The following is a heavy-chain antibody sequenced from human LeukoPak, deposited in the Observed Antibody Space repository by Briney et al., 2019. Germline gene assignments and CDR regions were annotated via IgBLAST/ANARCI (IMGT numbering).Heavy chain of an antibody. CDR1: GGSFSGYY. J-gene: IGHJ4*02. CDR3: ARDGGNLNSDY. Sequence: SETLSLTCAVYGGSFSGYYWSWIRQPPGKGLEWIGEIKHSGSTNYNPSLKSRVTISVDTSKNQFSLKLNSVTAADTAVYYCARDGGNLNSDYWGQGTLVTVSS. CDR2: IKHSGST. V-gene: IGHV4-34*01. D-gene: IGHD4-23*01.